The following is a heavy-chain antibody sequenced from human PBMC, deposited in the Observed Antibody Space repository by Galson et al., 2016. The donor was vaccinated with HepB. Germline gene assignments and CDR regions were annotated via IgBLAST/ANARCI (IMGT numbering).Heavy chain of an antibody. CDR3: AKDHGYFGSGSHHY. V-gene: IGHV3-23*01. CDR1: GFSFSTYA. CDR2: IGGSGDNT. Sequence: SLRLSCAVSGFSFSTYAMSWVRQAPGKGLVWVSTIGGSGDNTYYADSVKGRFTISRDNSKNTLYLQMNSLRAEDTALYYCAKDHGYFGSGSHHYWGQGTLVTVSS. D-gene: IGHD3-10*01. J-gene: IGHJ4*02.